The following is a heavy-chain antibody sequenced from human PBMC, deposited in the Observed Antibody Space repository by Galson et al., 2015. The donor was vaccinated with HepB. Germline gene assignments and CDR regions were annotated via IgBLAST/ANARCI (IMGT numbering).Heavy chain of an antibody. J-gene: IGHJ4*02. CDR3: ATQVATKYYFDY. CDR2: FDPEDGET. Sequence: SVKVSCKVSGYTLTELSMHWVRQAPGKGLEWMGGFDPEDGETIYAQKFQGRVTMTEDTSTGTAYMELSSLRSEDTAVYYCATQVATKYYFDYWGQGTLVTVSS. V-gene: IGHV1-24*01. CDR1: GYTLTELS. D-gene: IGHD5-12*01.